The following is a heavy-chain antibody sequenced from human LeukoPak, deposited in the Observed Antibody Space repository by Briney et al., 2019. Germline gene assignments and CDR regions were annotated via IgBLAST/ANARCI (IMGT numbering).Heavy chain of an antibody. V-gene: IGHV3-53*01. D-gene: IGHD3-10*01. J-gene: IGHJ6*03. CDR1: GFTVTSNY. Sequence: GGSLRLSCAASGFTVTSNYMSWVRQAPGKGLEWVSVIYSGGSTYYAGSVKGRFTISRDNSKNTLYLQMNSLRAEDTAAYYCARVLSGRGSLYSYYYYMDVWGKGTTVTISS. CDR3: ARVLSGRGSLYSYYYYMDV. CDR2: IYSGGST.